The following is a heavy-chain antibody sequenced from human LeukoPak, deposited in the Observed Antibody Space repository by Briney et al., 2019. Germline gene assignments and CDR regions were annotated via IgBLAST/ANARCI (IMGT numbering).Heavy chain of an antibody. J-gene: IGHJ4*02. CDR3: ARWSGSSWYGDY. D-gene: IGHD6-13*01. CDR1: GGSISSYY. CDR2: IYYSGST. V-gene: IGHV4-59*12. Sequence: ASETLSLTCTVSGGSISSYYWSWIRQPPGKGLEWIGYIYYSGSTYYNPSLKSRVTISVDTSKNQFSLKLSSVTAADTAVYYCARWSGSSWYGDYWGQGTLVTVSS.